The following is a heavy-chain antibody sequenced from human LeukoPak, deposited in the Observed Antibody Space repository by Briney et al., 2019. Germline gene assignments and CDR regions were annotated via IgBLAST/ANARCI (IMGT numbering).Heavy chain of an antibody. CDR2: IYHSGST. CDR3: ARDLLWFGDRWFDP. D-gene: IGHD3-10*01. CDR1: GYSISSGYY. V-gene: IGHV4-38-2*02. J-gene: IGHJ5*02. Sequence: SETLSLTCTVSGYSISSGYYWGWIRQPPGKGLEWIGSIYHSGSTYYNPSLKSRVTISVDTSKNQFSLKLSSVTAADTAVYYCARDLLWFGDRWFDPWGQGTLVTVSS.